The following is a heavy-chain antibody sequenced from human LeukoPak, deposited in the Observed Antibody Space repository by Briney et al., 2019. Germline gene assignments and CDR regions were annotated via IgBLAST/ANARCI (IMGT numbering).Heavy chain of an antibody. D-gene: IGHD2-2*02. J-gene: IGHJ5*02. V-gene: IGHV1-69*13. Sequence: SVKVSFKDSGGTFSSYAISWVRQAPGQGLEWMGGIIPIFGTANYAQKFQGRVTITADESTSTAYMELSSLRSEDTAVYYCALSRGIVVVPAAISRTYSWFDPWGQGTLVTVSS. CDR3: ALSRGIVVVPAAISRTYSWFDP. CDR1: GGTFSSYA. CDR2: IIPIFGTA.